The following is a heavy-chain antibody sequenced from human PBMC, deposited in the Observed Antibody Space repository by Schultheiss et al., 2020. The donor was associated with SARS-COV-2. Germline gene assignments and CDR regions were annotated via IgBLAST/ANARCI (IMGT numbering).Heavy chain of an antibody. J-gene: IGHJ6*02. V-gene: IGHV3-23*01. CDR3: AIGAMVATLYYFYGMGV. CDR2: ISGSGGST. Sequence: GGSLRLSCAASGFTVSSNYMSWVRQAPGKGLEWVSAISGSGGSTYYADSVKGRFTISRDNSKNTLYLQMNSLRAEDTAVYFCAIGAMVATLYYFYGMGVWGQGTTVTVSS. CDR1: GFTVSSNY. D-gene: IGHD5-12*01.